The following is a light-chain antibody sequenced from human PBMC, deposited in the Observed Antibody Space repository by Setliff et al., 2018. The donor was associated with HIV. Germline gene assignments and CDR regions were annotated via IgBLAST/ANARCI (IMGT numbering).Light chain of an antibody. CDR2: AGT. CDR1: SSDFGSYHL. CDR3: CSNTGSNTYV. Sequence: SALTQPASVSGSVGQAITISCTGTSSDFGSYHLVSWYQQHPDKGPKLMIYAGTKRPSGVSNRFSGSKSGNTASLTISGLLAEDEADYYCCSNTGSNTYVFGSGTKSPS. V-gene: IGLV2-23*01. J-gene: IGLJ1*01.